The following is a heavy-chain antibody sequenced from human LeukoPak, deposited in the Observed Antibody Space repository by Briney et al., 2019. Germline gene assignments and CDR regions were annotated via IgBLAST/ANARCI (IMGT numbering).Heavy chain of an antibody. J-gene: IGHJ4*02. CDR3: AKGLTWDSTSCSD. V-gene: IGHV3-23*01. Sequence: GGSLRLSCAASGFTFSSYAMSWVRQAPGKGLEWVSAIVGSGGNMYYADSVKGRFTISRDNFKSPLYLQMNSLRAEDTAVYYCAKGLTWDSTSCSDWGQGTLVTVSS. CDR2: IVGSGGNM. D-gene: IGHD2-2*01. CDR1: GFTFSSYA.